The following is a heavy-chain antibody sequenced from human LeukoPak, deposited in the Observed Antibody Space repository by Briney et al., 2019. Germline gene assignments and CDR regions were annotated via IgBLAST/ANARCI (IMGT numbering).Heavy chain of an antibody. CDR3: NSVDYFDY. V-gene: IGHV3-21*01. CDR1: GFTFNTYT. J-gene: IGHJ4*02. CDR2: ISSGTSYI. Sequence: GGSLRLSCAASGFTFNTYTMNWVRQAPGKGLEWVSPISSGTSYIYYADSVKGRFTISRDNAKNSLYLQMNSLRAEDTAVYYCNSVDYFDYWGQGTLVTVSS. D-gene: IGHD4-23*01.